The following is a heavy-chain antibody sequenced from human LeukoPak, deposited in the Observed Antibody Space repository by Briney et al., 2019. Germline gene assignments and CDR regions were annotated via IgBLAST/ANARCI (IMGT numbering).Heavy chain of an antibody. CDR2: INWKGGST. Sequence: GGSLRLSCAVSGFTLDDYGMSWVPQAPGRGLEWVSGINWKGGSTGYADSVKGRFTISRDNAKNSLSLQMNSLRAEDTALYYCARSGGYSYGYVQDYYYYMDVWGKGTTVTASS. V-gene: IGHV3-20*04. J-gene: IGHJ6*03. CDR1: GFTLDDYG. CDR3: ARSGGYSYGYVQDYYYYMDV. D-gene: IGHD5-18*01.